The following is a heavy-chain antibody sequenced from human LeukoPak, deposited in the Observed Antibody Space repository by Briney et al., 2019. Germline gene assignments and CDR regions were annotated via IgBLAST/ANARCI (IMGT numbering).Heavy chain of an antibody. V-gene: IGHV4-59*01. D-gene: IGHD5-12*01. J-gene: IGHJ5*02. CDR3: ARDIPSGYDSNWFDP. CDR1: GGSISSYY. CDR2: IYYSGST. Sequence: SETLSLTCTVSGGSISSYYWSWIRQPPGKGLEWIGYIYYSGSTNYSPSLKSRLTISVDTSKNQFSLKLSSVTAADTAVYYCARDIPSGYDSNWFDPWGQGTLVTVSS.